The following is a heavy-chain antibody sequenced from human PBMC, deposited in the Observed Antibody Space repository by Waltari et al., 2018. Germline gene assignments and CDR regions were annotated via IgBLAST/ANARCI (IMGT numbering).Heavy chain of an antibody. CDR1: GYSISSGYY. CDR3: ARGSQWQPFDY. D-gene: IGHD6-19*01. Sequence: QVQLQESGPGLVKPSETLSLTCAVSGYSISSGYYWGWIRQPPGKGLEWIGSIYHSGGTYYNPSLKRRVTISVDTSKNQFSLKLGSVTAADTAVYYCARGSQWQPFDYWGQGTLVTVSS. V-gene: IGHV4-38-2*01. J-gene: IGHJ4*02. CDR2: IYHSGGT.